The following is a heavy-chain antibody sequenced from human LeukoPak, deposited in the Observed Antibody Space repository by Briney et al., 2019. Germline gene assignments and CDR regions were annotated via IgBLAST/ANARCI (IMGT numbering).Heavy chain of an antibody. V-gene: IGHV4-4*08. J-gene: IGHJ6*03. CDR2: IYTSGST. D-gene: IGHD6-13*01. Sequence: PSETLSLTCTVSGGSISSYYWSWIRQPPGKGLEWIGRIYTSGSTNYNPSLKSRVTISVDTSKNQFSLKLSSVTAADTAVYYCARGVSSSWYYYYYYMDVWGKGTTVTISS. CDR1: GGSISSYY. CDR3: ARGVSSSWYYYYYYMDV.